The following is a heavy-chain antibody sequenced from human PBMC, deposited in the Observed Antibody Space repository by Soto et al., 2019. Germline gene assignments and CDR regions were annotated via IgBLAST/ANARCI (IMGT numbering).Heavy chain of an antibody. D-gene: IGHD3-9*01. V-gene: IGHV3-33*01. CDR3: ATDILTGYYPGDY. Sequence: QVQLVESGGGVVQPGRSLRLSCAASGFTFSSHGMHWVRQAPGKGLEWVAVIGYDGSNKYYADSVKGRFTISRDNSKNTLYLQMNSLRAEDTAVYYCATDILTGYYPGDYWGQGTLVTVSS. J-gene: IGHJ4*02. CDR2: IGYDGSNK. CDR1: GFTFSSHG.